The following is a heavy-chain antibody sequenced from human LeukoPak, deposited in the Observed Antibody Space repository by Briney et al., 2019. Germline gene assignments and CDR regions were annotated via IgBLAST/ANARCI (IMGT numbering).Heavy chain of an antibody. D-gene: IGHD5-24*01. V-gene: IGHV3-53*01. Sequence: GGSLRLSCVASGFSLSNFQMYWVRQAPGKGLEWVSIIYGSGSTYYADSVKGRFTISRDNSKNMVYLQLNSLRAEDTAIFYCVQIPGGGYWGQGTLVTVSS. CDR1: GFSLSNFQ. J-gene: IGHJ4*02. CDR3: VQIPGGGY. CDR2: IYGSGST.